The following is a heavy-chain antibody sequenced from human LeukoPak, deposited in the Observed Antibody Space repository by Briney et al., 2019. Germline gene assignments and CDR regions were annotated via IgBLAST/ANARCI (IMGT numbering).Heavy chain of an antibody. CDR3: ARETGGTSDY. Sequence: GGSLRLSCAASGFTFSTYERNWVRQAPGKGLEWVSYIGTSGTTIYYADSVKGRFTISRDNAKNSLYLQMNSLIAEDTAFYYCARETGGTSDYWGQGTLVTVSS. CDR2: IGTSGTTI. CDR1: GFTFSTYE. D-gene: IGHD2-15*01. J-gene: IGHJ4*02. V-gene: IGHV3-48*03.